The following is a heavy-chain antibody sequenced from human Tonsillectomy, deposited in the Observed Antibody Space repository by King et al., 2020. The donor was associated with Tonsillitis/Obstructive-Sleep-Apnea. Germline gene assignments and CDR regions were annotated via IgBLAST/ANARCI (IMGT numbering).Heavy chain of an antibody. CDR3: AKTTYRGTYYDY. D-gene: IGHD1-26*01. CDR2: ISGSGRTT. CDR1: GFTFTSYV. V-gene: IGHV3-23*01. J-gene: IGHJ4*02. Sequence: VQLLESGGGLVQPGGSLRLSCAASGFTFTSYVMSWVRQAPGTGLEWVSGISGSGRTTYYTDSVKGRFTIPRDNSKNTLYLQMNSLRADDTAVYYCAKTTYRGTYYDYWGQGTLVTVSS.